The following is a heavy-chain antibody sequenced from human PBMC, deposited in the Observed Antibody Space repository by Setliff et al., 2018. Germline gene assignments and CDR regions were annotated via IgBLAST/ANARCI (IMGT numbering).Heavy chain of an antibody. CDR1: GYSFTGYY. J-gene: IGHJ4*02. CDR3: ARGGMAAAGRKGVFEY. D-gene: IGHD6-13*01. V-gene: IGHV1-46*01. Sequence: GASVKVSCKASGYSFTGYYMHWVRQAPGQGLEWMGIIHTGGGSASYAQKFQGRVAMTSDTSTSTVYMEVNSVRSDDTAIYYCARGGMAAAGRKGVFEYWGQGTQVTV. CDR2: IHTGGGSA.